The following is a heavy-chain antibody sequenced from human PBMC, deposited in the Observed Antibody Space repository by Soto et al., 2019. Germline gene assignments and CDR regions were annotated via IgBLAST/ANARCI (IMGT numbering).Heavy chain of an antibody. Sequence: QVQVVQSRAEVKKPGASVKVSCKTSGYTFTDYDINWVRQAAGQGLEYMGWMSPDSGNAGYAQQFQGRVTMTSNTSINTAYMELSGLRSEDKAVYFCEVTTGYWGQGTMVTVSS. CDR2: MSPDSGNA. D-gene: IGHD1-1*01. CDR3: EVTTGY. CDR1: GYTFTDYD. V-gene: IGHV1-8*01. J-gene: IGHJ4*02.